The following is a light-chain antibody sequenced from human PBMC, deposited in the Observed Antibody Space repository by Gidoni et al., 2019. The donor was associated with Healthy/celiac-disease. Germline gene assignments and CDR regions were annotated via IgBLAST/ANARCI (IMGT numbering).Light chain of an antibody. CDR1: SSNIGAGYD. J-gene: IGLJ3*02. Sequence: QSVLTQPPSVSGAPGQRVTISCTGSSSNIGAGYDVHWYQQLPGTAPKLLIYGNSNRPSGVPDRFSGSKSGTSASLAITGLQAEDEADYYCQSYDRSLSGSVFGGGTTLTVL. V-gene: IGLV1-40*01. CDR3: QSYDRSLSGSV. CDR2: GNS.